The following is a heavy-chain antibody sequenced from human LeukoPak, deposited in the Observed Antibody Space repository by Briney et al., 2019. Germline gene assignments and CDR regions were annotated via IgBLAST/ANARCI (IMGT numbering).Heavy chain of an antibody. Sequence: GGSLRLSCAASGFTFSSYWMTWVRQAPGKGLEWVANIKQDGSEKYYVDSVKGRFTISGDNAKNSLYLQMNSLRAEDTAVYYCARERDRSSAYYGYWGQGTLVTVSS. J-gene: IGHJ4*02. V-gene: IGHV3-7*01. D-gene: IGHD3-22*01. CDR3: ARERDRSSAYYGY. CDR2: IKQDGSEK. CDR1: GFTFSSYW.